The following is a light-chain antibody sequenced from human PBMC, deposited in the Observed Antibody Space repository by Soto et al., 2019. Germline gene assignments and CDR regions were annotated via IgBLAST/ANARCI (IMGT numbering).Light chain of an antibody. Sequence: EIVLTQSPGTLSLSPGERATLSCRASQRVSSSYLGWYQQKPGEAPSLLIYGASSRATGIPGRFSGSVSGTDFTLTISRLEPEDCAVYYCQEYGRSPFTVGPGTKVDIK. CDR2: GAS. J-gene: IGKJ3*01. CDR3: QEYGRSPFT. V-gene: IGKV3-20*01. CDR1: QRVSSSY.